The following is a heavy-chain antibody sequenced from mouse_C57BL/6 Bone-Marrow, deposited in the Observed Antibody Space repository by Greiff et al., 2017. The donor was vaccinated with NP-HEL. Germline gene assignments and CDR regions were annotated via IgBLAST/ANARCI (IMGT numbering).Heavy chain of an antibody. Sequence: EVKVVESEGGLVQPGSSMKLSCTASGFTFSDYYMAWVRQVPEKGLEWVANINYDGSSTYYLDSLKSRFIISRDNAKNILYLQMSSLKSEDTATYYCARWGLRRYAMDYWGQGTSVTVSS. D-gene: IGHD2-4*01. CDR2: INYDGSST. V-gene: IGHV5-16*01. CDR1: GFTFSDYY. J-gene: IGHJ4*01. CDR3: ARWGLRRYAMDY.